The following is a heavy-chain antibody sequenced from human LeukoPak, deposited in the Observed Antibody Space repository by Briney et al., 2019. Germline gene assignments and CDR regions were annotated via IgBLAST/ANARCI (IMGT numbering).Heavy chain of an antibody. V-gene: IGHV3-74*01. CDR3: ARSTRDSRGYCNTLDY. J-gene: IGHJ4*02. D-gene: IGHD3-22*01. CDR1: GFSLRTYW. CDR2: INSDGSST. Sequence: AGGSLRLSCAASGFSLRTYWMHWVRQVPGKGLEWLSRINSDGSSTTYADSVKGRFTISRDNAKNTLYLQLNSLRAEDTAVYYCARSTRDSRGYCNTLDYWGQGTLVTVSS.